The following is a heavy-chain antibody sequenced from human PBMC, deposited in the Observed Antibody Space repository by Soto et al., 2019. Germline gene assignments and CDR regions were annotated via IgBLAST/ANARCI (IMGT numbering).Heavy chain of an antibody. CDR1: GFTFRSYG. CDR2: ISYDGSNR. J-gene: IGHJ4*02. Sequence: QVQLVESGGGVVQPGRSLRLSCAASGFTFRSYGMHWFRQATGKGLEWVTFISYDGSNRNYADSVKGLFTVSRDNSKNTLYMLMNSLTPDDTAVYYCARGDTAMILRGDCWGQGTMFTVSS. CDR3: ARGDTAMILRGDC. V-gene: IGHV3-30*03. D-gene: IGHD5-18*01.